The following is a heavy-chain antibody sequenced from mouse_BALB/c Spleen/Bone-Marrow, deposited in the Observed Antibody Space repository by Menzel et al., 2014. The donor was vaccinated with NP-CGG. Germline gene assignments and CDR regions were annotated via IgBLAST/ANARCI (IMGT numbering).Heavy chain of an antibody. CDR2: ISSGGSYT. Sequence: DVQLVESGGGLVKPGESLKLSCAASGFTFSSYAMSWVRQTPEKRLEWVATISSGGSYTYYPDSVKGRFTISRDNAKNTLYLQMSSLRSEDTAMYYCARHGITRLLDYWGQGTTLTVSS. J-gene: IGHJ2*01. CDR3: ARHGITRLLDY. V-gene: IGHV5-9-3*01. CDR1: GFTFSSYA. D-gene: IGHD2-4*01.